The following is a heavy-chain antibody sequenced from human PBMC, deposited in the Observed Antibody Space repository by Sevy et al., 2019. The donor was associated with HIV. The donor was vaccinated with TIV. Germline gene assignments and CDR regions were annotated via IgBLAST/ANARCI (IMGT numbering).Heavy chain of an antibody. CDR2: INPNSGGT. V-gene: IGHV1-2*06. Sequence: ASVKVSCKASGYTFTGYYMHWVRQAPGQGLGWMGRINPNSGGTNYAQKFQGRVTMTRDTSISTAYMELSRLRSDDTAVYYCARGGIAAAGTFDIWGQGTMVTVSS. J-gene: IGHJ3*02. CDR1: GYTFTGYY. CDR3: ARGGIAAAGTFDI. D-gene: IGHD6-13*01.